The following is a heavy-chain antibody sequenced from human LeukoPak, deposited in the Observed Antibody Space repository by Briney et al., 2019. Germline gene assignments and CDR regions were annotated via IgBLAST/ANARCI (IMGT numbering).Heavy chain of an antibody. Sequence: PSETLSLTCTVSGGSISSYYWSWIRQPPGKGLEWIGHIYYSGSTNYNPSLKSRVTISVDTSKNQFSLKLSSVTAADTAVYYCARSVGSERDFDYWGQGTLVTVSS. V-gene: IGHV4-59*01. D-gene: IGHD1-26*01. CDR3: ARSVGSERDFDY. J-gene: IGHJ4*02. CDR2: IYYSGST. CDR1: GGSISSYY.